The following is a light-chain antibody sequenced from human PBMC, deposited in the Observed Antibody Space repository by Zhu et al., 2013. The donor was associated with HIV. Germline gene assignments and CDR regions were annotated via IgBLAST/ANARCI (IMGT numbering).Light chain of an antibody. J-gene: IGKJ4*01. V-gene: IGKV3-15*01. CDR1: QSVGTN. Sequence: EVVMTQFPATLSVSPGERATLSCGASQSVGTNLAWYQQKPGQAPRLLIYSTYTRATGIPARFSGSGSGTEFTLTISSLQSEDFAVYYCQQYNNWPPLTFGGGTKVEIK. CDR2: STY. CDR3: QQYNNWPPLT.